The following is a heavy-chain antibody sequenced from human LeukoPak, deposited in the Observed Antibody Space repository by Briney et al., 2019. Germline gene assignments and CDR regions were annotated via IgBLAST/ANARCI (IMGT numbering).Heavy chain of an antibody. D-gene: IGHD3/OR15-3a*01. V-gene: IGHV3-64*02. CDR2: ISSNGGST. Sequence: GGSLRLSCAASGFTFSSYAMHWVRQAPGKGLEYVSAISSNGGSTYYADSVKGRFTISRDNSKNTLYLQMGSLRAEDMAVYYCARGPLADFYADYWGQGTLVTVSS. CDR1: GFTFSSYA. CDR3: ARGPLADFYADY. J-gene: IGHJ4*02.